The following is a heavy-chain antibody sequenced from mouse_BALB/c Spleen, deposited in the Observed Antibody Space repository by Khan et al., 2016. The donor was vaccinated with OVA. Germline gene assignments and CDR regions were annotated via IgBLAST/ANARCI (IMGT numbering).Heavy chain of an antibody. V-gene: IGHV1S137*01. CDR1: GYTFTDYA. J-gene: IGHJ3*01. CDR3: ARGGRFAY. D-gene: IGHD1-1*02. Sequence: QVQLQQSGAELVRPGVSVKISCKGSGYTFTDYAMHWVKQSHAKSLEWIGVISTYYDDADSNQRFQGKASMTVDRSSSTAYLELARLTSEDSAIYYCARGGRFAYWGQGTLVTVSA. CDR2: ISTYYDDA.